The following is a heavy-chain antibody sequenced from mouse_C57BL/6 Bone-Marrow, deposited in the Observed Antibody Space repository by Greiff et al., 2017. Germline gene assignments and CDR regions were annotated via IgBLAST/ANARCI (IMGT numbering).Heavy chain of an antibody. Sequence: LQQSGAELVRPGTSVKVSCKASGYAFTNYLIEWVKQRPGQGLAWIGVLNPGSGGTNYNEKFKGKATLTADKSYSTAYMQLSSLTSEDSAVYFCSRSKNWDSWFAYWGQGTLVTVSA. J-gene: IGHJ3*01. CDR1: GYAFTNYL. V-gene: IGHV1-54*01. CDR2: LNPGSGGT. CDR3: SRSKNWDSWFAY. D-gene: IGHD4-1*01.